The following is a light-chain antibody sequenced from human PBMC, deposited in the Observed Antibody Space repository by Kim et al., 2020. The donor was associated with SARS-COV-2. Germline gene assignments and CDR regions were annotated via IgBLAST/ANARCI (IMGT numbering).Light chain of an antibody. J-gene: IGKJ2*01. CDR2: GAS. V-gene: IGKV3-15*01. CDR3: QQHNYWPYT. Sequence: EVVMTQSPATLSVSPGERATLSCRASQSISSNLAWYQQKPGQAPRLLFYGASTRATGIPARFSGSGSGTEFTLTISSLQSEDFAVYYCQQHNYWPYTFGQGTKLEI. CDR1: QSISSN.